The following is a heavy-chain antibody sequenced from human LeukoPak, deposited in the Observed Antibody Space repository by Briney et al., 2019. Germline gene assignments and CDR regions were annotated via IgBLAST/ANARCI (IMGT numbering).Heavy chain of an antibody. CDR3: ARPGGGNYP. V-gene: IGHV4-39*01. Sequence: PSETQSLTCTVSGGFISSGRYYWGWIRQSPGKGLEWIGSLQYSGTTYYNPSLKSRVTISVDTSSNKFSLRLISVTAADTAVYYCARPGGGNYPWGQGTLVTVSS. J-gene: IGHJ5*02. D-gene: IGHD4-23*01. CDR2: LQYSGTT. CDR1: GGFISSGRYY.